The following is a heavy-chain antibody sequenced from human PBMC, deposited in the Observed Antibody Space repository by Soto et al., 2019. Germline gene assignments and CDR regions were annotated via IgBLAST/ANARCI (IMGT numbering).Heavy chain of an antibody. J-gene: IGHJ4*02. CDR2: IYYSGST. Sequence: SETLSLTCTVSGGSIGSYYGSWIRQPPGKGLEWIGYIYYSGSTNYNPSLKSRVTISVDTSKNQFSLKLSSVTAADTAVYYCARGRIAAADRFDYWGQGTLVTVSS. CDR1: GGSIGSYY. V-gene: IGHV4-59*01. D-gene: IGHD6-13*01. CDR3: ARGRIAAADRFDY.